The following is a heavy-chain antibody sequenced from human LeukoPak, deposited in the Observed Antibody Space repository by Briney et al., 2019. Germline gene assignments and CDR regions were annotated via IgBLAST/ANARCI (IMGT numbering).Heavy chain of an antibody. J-gene: IGHJ4*02. V-gene: IGHV4-59*08. Sequence: PSETLSLTCTVSGGSISSYYWSWIRQPPGKGLEWIGYIYYSGSTNYNPSLESRVTISVDTSKNQFSLKLSSVTAADTAVYYCARHSYDFWSGYSSFDYWGQGTLVTVSS. CDR1: GGSISSYY. D-gene: IGHD3-3*01. CDR3: ARHSYDFWSGYSSFDY. CDR2: IYYSGST.